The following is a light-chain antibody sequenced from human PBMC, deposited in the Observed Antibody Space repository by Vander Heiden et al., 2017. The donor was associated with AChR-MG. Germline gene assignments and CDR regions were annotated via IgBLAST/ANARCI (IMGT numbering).Light chain of an antibody. V-gene: IGLV2-14*03. CDR2: DVS. Sequence: QSALTQPASVSGSPGQSITISCTGTSSDVGTDNYVSWYQQHPGKAPKLMIYDVSNRPSGVSNRFSGSKSGNTASLTISGLQAEDVADYFCSSYTPTSTLVFGGGTKLTVL. CDR3: SSYTPTSTLV. CDR1: SSDVGTDNY. J-gene: IGLJ3*02.